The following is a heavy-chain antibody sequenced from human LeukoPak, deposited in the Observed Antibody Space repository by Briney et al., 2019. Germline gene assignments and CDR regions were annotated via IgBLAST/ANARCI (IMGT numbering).Heavy chain of an antibody. D-gene: IGHD3-10*01. CDR2: IDYGGST. Sequence: SETLSLTCTVSGGSMSSSSYYWGWIRQPPGKGLEWIGSIDYGGSTYYNSALKSRVTISVDTSKNQFSPNLSYVTAADTAVYYCARHKGTAQGYYFGFWGQGTLVTVSS. V-gene: IGHV4-39*01. J-gene: IGHJ4*02. CDR1: GGSMSSSSYY. CDR3: ARHKGTAQGYYFGF.